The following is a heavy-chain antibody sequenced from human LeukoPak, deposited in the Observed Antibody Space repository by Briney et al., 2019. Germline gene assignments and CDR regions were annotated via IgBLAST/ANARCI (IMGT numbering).Heavy chain of an antibody. Sequence: SETLSLTCTVSGGSISSYYWSWIRQPPGKGLEWIGYIYYSGSTNYNPSLKSRVTISVDTSKNQFSLKLSSVTAADTAVYYCARVVVDYGTPPFDYWGQGTLVTVSS. D-gene: IGHD2-21*01. J-gene: IGHJ4*02. CDR1: GGSISSYY. CDR3: ARVVVDYGTPPFDY. CDR2: IYYSGST. V-gene: IGHV4-59*12.